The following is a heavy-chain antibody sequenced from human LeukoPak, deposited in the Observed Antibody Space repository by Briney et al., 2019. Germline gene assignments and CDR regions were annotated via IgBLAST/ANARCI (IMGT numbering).Heavy chain of an antibody. J-gene: IGHJ3*02. CDR3: VREVKTGWSFGEFDI. V-gene: IGHV3-48*02. CDR1: GFTFSSYC. CDR2: ISSDSARI. Sequence: GGSLRLSCEASGFTFSSYCMSWVRQAPGKGLEWVALISSDSARINYADSVKGRFTISRDSPKNSLYLQMNGLRDEDSALYYCVREVKTGWSFGEFDIWGQGTLVTVSS. D-gene: IGHD6-19*01.